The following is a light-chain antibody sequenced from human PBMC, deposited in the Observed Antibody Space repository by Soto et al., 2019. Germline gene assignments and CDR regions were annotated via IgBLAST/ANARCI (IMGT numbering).Light chain of an antibody. CDR2: AAS. Sequence: DMEMTQSPLSLSASVGDRVTITCRARQSLSNYLNWYQHKPGKVPKLLIYAASSLQSGVPTRFSGSGSGTDFTLTINSLQPEDFATYYCQQSYGTPLTFGGGTKIEIK. CDR3: QQSYGTPLT. V-gene: IGKV1-39*01. J-gene: IGKJ4*01. CDR1: QSLSNY.